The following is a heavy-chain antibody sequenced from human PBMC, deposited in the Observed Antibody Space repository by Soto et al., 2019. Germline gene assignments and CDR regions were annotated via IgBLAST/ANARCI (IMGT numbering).Heavy chain of an antibody. V-gene: IGHV3-49*03. D-gene: IGHD6-19*01. CDR1: GFNFGDYA. J-gene: IGHJ6*02. CDR2: IKGKTYGGAI. CDR3: ARAFRGVAVTPF. Sequence: GGSLRLSCTASGFNFGDYAMSWLRQAPGKGLEWVSFIKGKTYGGAIEYAASVKGRFTISRDDSKSVAYLQMDSLKTEDTAVYYCARAFRGVAVTPFRGQGTTVTVSS.